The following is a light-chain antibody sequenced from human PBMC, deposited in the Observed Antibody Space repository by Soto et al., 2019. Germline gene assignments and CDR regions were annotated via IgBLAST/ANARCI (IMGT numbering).Light chain of an antibody. V-gene: IGKV3-15*01. Sequence: EIVMTQSPATLSVSPGERATLSCRASQSVSSNLAWYQQKPGQAPRPLIYGASTRATGIPARFSGSGSGTDFTLTISSLQSEDFAVYYCQQYNNWPGTFGQGTKVEIK. CDR3: QQYNNWPGT. CDR1: QSVSSN. J-gene: IGKJ1*01. CDR2: GAS.